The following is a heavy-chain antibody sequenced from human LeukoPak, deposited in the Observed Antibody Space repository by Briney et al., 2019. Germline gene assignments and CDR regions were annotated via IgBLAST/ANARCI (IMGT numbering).Heavy chain of an antibody. Sequence: GRSLSPACAAAGFTFSSYCMRWVRRAPSKGLGWVAVIPDDGSNKYYADSVKGRFTIYRDHCKNTLYLQMNSLRAEDTAVYYCAKSSDYYGSGSYLVASYFGDYFDYWGQGTLVTVSS. CDR1: GFTFSSYC. CDR3: AKSSDYYGSGSYLVASYFGDYFDY. D-gene: IGHD3-10*01. CDR2: IPDDGSNK. V-gene: IGHV3-30*18. J-gene: IGHJ4*02.